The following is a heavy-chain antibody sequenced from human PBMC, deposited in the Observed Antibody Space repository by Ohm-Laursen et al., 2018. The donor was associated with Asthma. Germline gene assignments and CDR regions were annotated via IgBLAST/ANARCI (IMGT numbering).Heavy chain of an antibody. V-gene: IGHV3-9*01. CDR1: GFTFSSYA. Sequence: SLRLSCAASGFTFSSYAMHWVRQAPGKGLEWVSGISWNSGSIGYADSVKGRFTISRDNAKNSLYLQMNSLRAEDTALYYCAKDYSNYGYYYGMDVWGQGTTVTVSS. CDR3: AKDYSNYGYYYGMDV. CDR2: ISWNSGSI. D-gene: IGHD4-11*01. J-gene: IGHJ6*02.